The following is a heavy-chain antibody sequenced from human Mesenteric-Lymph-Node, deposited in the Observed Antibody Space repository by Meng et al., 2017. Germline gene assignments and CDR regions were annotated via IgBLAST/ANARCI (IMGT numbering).Heavy chain of an antibody. CDR3: ARGGRPPLID. CDR2: ISSSGSTI. V-gene: IGHV3-48*03. Sequence: SLKFSCAASGFTFSSYEMNWVRQAPGKGLEWVSYISSSGSTIYYADSVKGRFTISRDHAKNSLYLQMHSLRAEDTAVYYCARGGRPPLIDWGQGTLVTVSS. J-gene: IGHJ4*02. CDR1: GFTFSSYE.